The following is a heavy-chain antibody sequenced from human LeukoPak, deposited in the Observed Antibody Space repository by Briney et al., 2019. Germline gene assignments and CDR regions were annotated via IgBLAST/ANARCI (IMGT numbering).Heavy chain of an antibody. CDR2: ISSSSTI. V-gene: IGHV3-69-1*01. CDR1: GFTFSNYN. J-gene: IGHJ4*02. D-gene: IGHD6-19*01. Sequence: GGSLRLSCAASGFTFSNYNMNWVRQAPGKGLEWVSYISSSSTIYYADSVKGRFTISRDNAKNSLSLQMNSLRVEDTAVYYCARRYSSGVDFWGQGTLVTVSS. CDR3: ARRYSSGVDF.